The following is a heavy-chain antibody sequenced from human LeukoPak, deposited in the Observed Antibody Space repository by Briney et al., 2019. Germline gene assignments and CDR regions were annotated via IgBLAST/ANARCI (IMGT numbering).Heavy chain of an antibody. Sequence: GGSLRLSCAASGLTFSSYEMNWVRQAPGKGLERVSYISSSGSTIYYADSVKGRFTISRDNAKNSLYLQMNSLRAEDTAVYYCARDSSRGVGDFDYWGQGTLVTVSS. CDR2: ISSSGSTI. CDR1: GLTFSSYE. V-gene: IGHV3-48*03. J-gene: IGHJ4*02. CDR3: ARDSSRGVGDFDY. D-gene: IGHD1-26*01.